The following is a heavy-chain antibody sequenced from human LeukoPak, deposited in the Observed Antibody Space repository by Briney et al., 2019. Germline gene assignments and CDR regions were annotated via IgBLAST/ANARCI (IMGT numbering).Heavy chain of an antibody. CDR3: AIGTGGWFDP. Sequence: PSETLSLTCAVYGGSFSGYYWSWIRQPPGKGLEWIGEINHSGSTNYNPSLKSRVTLSVDTSKNQFSLKLSSVTAADTAVYYCAIGTGGWFDPWGQGTLVTVSS. CDR2: INHSGST. CDR1: GGSFSGYY. D-gene: IGHD7-27*01. V-gene: IGHV4-34*01. J-gene: IGHJ5*02.